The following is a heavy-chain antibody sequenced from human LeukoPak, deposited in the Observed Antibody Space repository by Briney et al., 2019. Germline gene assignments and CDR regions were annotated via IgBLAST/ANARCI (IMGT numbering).Heavy chain of an antibody. D-gene: IGHD4-17*01. CDR2: INHSGST. CDR1: GGSISSSSYY. V-gene: IGHV4-39*07. CDR3: ARGPPSTVTLNNWFDP. Sequence: SETLSLTCTVSGGSISSSSYYWGWIRQPPGKGLEWIGEINHSGSTNYNPPLKSRVTISVDTSKNQFSLKLSSVTAADTAVYYCARGPPSTVTLNNWFDPWGQGTLVTVSS. J-gene: IGHJ5*02.